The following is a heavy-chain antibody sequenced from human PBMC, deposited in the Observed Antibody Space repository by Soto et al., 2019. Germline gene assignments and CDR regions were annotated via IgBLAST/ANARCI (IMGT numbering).Heavy chain of an antibody. Sequence: SVEVSCKASGGTFSSYAISWVRQAPGQGLEWMGGIIPIFGTANYAQKFQGRVTITADESTSTAYMELSSLRSEDTAVYYCARGRNSKPAYPQKYYYYGMDVWGQGTTVTVSS. CDR3: ARGRNSKPAYPQKYYYYGMDV. CDR1: GGTFSSYA. V-gene: IGHV1-69*13. J-gene: IGHJ6*02. D-gene: IGHD6-13*01. CDR2: IIPIFGTA.